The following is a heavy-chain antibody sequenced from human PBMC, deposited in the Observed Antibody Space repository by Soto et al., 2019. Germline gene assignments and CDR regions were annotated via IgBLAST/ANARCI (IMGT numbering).Heavy chain of an antibody. CDR3: ARSQGSSTSLEIYYYYYYGMDV. CDR2: IIPISDTT. V-gene: IGHV1-69*01. D-gene: IGHD2-2*01. CDR1: GGTFSSYA. J-gene: IGHJ6*02. Sequence: QVQLVQSGAEVKKPGSSVKVSCKASGGTFSSYAISWVRQAPGQGLEWMGGIIPISDTTNYAQKFQGRVTITADESTSTAYMELSSLRCEDTAVNYCARSQGSSTSLEIYYYYYYGMDVWGQGTTVTVSS.